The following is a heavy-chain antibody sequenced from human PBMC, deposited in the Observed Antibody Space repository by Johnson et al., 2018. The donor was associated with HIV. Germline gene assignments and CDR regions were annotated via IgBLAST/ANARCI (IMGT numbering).Heavy chain of an antibody. CDR2: ISYDGSNK. CDR3: AGRAYYDTSGDKDGLDI. V-gene: IGHV3-30-3*01. J-gene: IGHJ3*02. D-gene: IGHD3-22*01. CDR1: GFTFSSYA. Sequence: QEQLVESGGGVVQPGRSLRLSCAASGFTFSSYAMHWVRQAPGKGLEWVAVISYDGSNKYYADSVKGRFTISRDNSKNTLYLQLNSLRAEDTAVYYCAGRAYYDTSGDKDGLDIWGQGTMVTVSS.